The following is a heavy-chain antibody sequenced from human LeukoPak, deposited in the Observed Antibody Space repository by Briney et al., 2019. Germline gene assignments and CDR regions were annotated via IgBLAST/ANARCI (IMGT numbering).Heavy chain of an antibody. V-gene: IGHV1-69*10. Sequence: GASVKVSCKASGYTFTSYDINWVRQATGQGLEWMGWIIPILGIANYAQKFQGRVTITADKSTSTAYMELSSLRSEDTAVYYCASTPNYYYYYMDVWGKGTTVTVSS. CDR2: IIPILGIA. J-gene: IGHJ6*03. CDR3: ASTPNYYYYYMDV. CDR1: GYTFTSYD.